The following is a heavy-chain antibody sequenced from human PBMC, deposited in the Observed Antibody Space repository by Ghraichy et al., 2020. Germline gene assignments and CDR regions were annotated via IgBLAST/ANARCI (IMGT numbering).Heavy chain of an antibody. V-gene: IGHV3-7*03. CDR3: AREWGSSSPYPTYRFDY. J-gene: IGHJ4*02. D-gene: IGHD6-6*01. CDR1: GFTFSEYW. Sequence: GSLRLSCVASGFTFSEYWMTWVRQAPGKGLEWVANIKQDGSAKYYVDSVEGRFTISIDNAKNSVYLQMDSLRAEDTAVFYCAREWGSSSPYPTYRFDYWGQGALVTVSS. CDR2: IKQDGSAK.